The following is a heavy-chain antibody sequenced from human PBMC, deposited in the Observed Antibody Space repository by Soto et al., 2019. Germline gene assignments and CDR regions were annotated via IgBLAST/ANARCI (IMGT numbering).Heavy chain of an antibody. CDR1: GGPVQSDNFY. V-gene: IGHV4-61*01. Sequence: SETPALTCPFFGGPVQSDNFYWSWIRQRPGMGLXGIXXIXXTXXXXXNXXLKSRVTISIDTSRNQFALKLSSVTAAETAVYYCAREFSNSPEAFDSWGQGSLVTVSS. CDR2: IXXTXXX. CDR3: AREFSNSPEAFDS. J-gene: IGHJ4*02. D-gene: IGHD6-6*01.